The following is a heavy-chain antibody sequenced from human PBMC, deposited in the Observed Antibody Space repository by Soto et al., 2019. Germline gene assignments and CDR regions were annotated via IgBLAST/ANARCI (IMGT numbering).Heavy chain of an antibody. V-gene: IGHV3-72*01. Sequence: PGGSLRLSCAASGFTFSDHYMDWVRQAPGKGLEWVGRTRNKANSYTTEYAASVKGRFTISRDDSKNSLYLQMNSLKTEDTAVYYCVRDGSTIVGGTWVGYFDYWGQGTLVTVSS. J-gene: IGHJ4*02. CDR3: VRDGSTIVGGTWVGYFDY. CDR2: TRNKANSYTT. CDR1: GFTFSDHY. D-gene: IGHD1-26*01.